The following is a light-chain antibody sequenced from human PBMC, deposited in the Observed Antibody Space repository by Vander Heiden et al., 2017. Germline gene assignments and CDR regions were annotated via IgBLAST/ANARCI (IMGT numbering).Light chain of an antibody. V-gene: IGKV1-5*03. CDR1: QSISVY. CDR3: QQYNSYSQT. Sequence: DIRMTQSPSTLSASVGDRVTITCRASQSISVYLAWYQQKPGKAPKLLIYRASNLESGVPSRFSGSGSGTEFTLTISSLQPDDFATYYCQQYNSYSQTFGQGTKVEIK. CDR2: RAS. J-gene: IGKJ1*01.